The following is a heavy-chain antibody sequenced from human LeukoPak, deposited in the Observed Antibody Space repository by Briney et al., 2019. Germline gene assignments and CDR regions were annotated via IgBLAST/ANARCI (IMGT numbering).Heavy chain of an antibody. D-gene: IGHD1-7*01. V-gene: IGHV4-59*11. J-gene: IGHJ6*03. CDR2: IYYSGST. CDR1: GGSISSRY. Sequence: SETLSLTCTVSGGSISSRYWSWIRQPPGKGLEWIGYIYYSGSTNYNPSLKSRVTISVDTSKNQFSLKLNSVTAADTAVYYCARGISGTTYNYYYYMDVWGKGTTVTVSS. CDR3: ARGISGTTYNYYYYMDV.